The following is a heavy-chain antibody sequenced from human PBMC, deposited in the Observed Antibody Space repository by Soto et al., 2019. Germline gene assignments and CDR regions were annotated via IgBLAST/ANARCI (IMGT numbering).Heavy chain of an antibody. CDR2: IGTAGDT. CDR1: GFTFSSYD. Sequence: EVQLVESGGGLVQPGGSLRLSCAASGFTFSSYDMHWVRQATGKGLEWVSAIGTAGDTYYPGSVKGRFTISRENAKNSLYVQMNSLRAEDTAVYYCARVGAGGYYGAGSYYSYYYYGMDVWGQGTTVTVSS. D-gene: IGHD3-10*01. CDR3: ARVGAGGYYGAGSYYSYYYYGMDV. V-gene: IGHV3-13*01. J-gene: IGHJ6*02.